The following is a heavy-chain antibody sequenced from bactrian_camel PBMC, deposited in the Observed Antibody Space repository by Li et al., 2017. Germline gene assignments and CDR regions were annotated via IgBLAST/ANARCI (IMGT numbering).Heavy chain of an antibody. CDR3: ATVGTVAADFAY. CDR2: INDGGGYT. V-gene: IGHV3S1*01. J-gene: IGHJ6*01. D-gene: IGHD6*01. Sequence: HVQLVESGGGSVQAGGSLNLSCTASDFTFSDFWMYWVRQAPGKGLEWVSTINDGGGYTYYVDAVKGRFTISRDNAENMVYLQMNSLKSEDTALYYCATVGTVAADFAYWGQGTQVTVS. CDR1: DFTFSDFW.